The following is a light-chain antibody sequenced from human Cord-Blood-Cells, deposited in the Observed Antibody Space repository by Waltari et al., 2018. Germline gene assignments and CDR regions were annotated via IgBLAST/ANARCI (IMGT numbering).Light chain of an antibody. Sequence: ESVLTQSPATLPLSPGERATLSCRASQSVSSYLAWYQQKPGQAPRLLIYDASNRATGIPARFSGSGSGTDFTLTISSLEAEDFAVYYCQQRSNWPLTFGGGTKVEIK. V-gene: IGKV3-11*01. CDR2: DAS. CDR1: QSVSSY. J-gene: IGKJ4*01. CDR3: QQRSNWPLT.